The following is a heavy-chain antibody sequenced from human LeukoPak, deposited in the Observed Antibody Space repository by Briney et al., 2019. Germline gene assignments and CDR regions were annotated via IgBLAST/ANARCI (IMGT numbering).Heavy chain of an antibody. V-gene: IGHV3-23*01. CDR1: GFTFSKYA. D-gene: IGHD4-17*01. J-gene: IGHJ4*02. CDR2: ISPSDGNT. Sequence: GGSLRLSCAASGFTFSKYAMSWVRQAPGKGLEWVSAISPSDGNTFYAGSVKGRFTISKDNIKNTLSLQMNSLRAEDTALYYCAKDSSVPYGITDWGQGTLVTVSS. CDR3: AKDSSVPYGITD.